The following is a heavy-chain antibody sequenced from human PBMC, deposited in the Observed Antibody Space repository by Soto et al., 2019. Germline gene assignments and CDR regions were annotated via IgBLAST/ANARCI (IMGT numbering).Heavy chain of an antibody. V-gene: IGHV4-34*01. CDR1: GGSLSGYY. CDR2: INHSGST. Sequence: SETLSLTCAVYGGSLSGYYWSWIRSPPGKGLEWLGEINHSGSTNYNPSLKSRVTISVDTSKNQFSLKLSSVTAADTAVYYCARGGSSWYSSNWFDPWGQGTLVTVSS. CDR3: ARGGSSWYSSNWFDP. D-gene: IGHD6-13*01. J-gene: IGHJ5*02.